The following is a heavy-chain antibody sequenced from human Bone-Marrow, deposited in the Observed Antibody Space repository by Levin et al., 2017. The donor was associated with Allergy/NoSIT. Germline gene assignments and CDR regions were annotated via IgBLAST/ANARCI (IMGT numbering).Heavy chain of an antibody. V-gene: IGHV4-38-2*01. CDR3: ASRTTVAGHSFDF. CDR1: GYLINSAYY. CDR2: IYSTDDT. Sequence: SETLSLNCAVSGYLINSAYYWAWLRQIPGKGLEWVGTIYSTDDTYFNPSLNNRATISRDTSQNQFSLKLTAVTAADTAVYYCASRTTVAGHSFDFWGQGALVTGSS. J-gene: IGHJ4*02. D-gene: IGHD6-19*01.